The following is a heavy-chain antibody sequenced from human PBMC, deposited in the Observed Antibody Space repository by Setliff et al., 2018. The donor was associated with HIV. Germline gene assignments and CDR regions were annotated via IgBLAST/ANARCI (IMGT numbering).Heavy chain of an antibody. CDR3: ARGGGTSSPIDYHYYIDV. V-gene: IGHV4-39*01. CDR2: IYYTGSP. D-gene: IGHD6-6*01. Sequence: NPSETLSLTCTVSGDSISSSIYYWGWVRQPPGKGLEWIGGIYYTGSPFYNPSLKSRVTISVDTSNSQFSLKLSSVTAADTAVYYCARGGGTSSPIDYHYYIDVWGKGTTVTVSS. CDR1: GDSISSSIYY. J-gene: IGHJ6*03.